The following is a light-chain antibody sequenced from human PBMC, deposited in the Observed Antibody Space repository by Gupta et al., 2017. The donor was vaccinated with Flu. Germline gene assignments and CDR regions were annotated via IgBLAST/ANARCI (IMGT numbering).Light chain of an antibody. CDR2: AAS. V-gene: IGKV1-39*01. CDR1: QSISSY. Sequence: DIQMTQSPSSLSASVGDRVTITCRASQSISSYLNWYQQKPGKAPKLLIYAASRWQSGVPSRFSGSGSGTDFTLTSSRRQPEDFANYYGQQSYSSWTFGQGTKVEIK. CDR3: QQSYSSWT. J-gene: IGKJ1*01.